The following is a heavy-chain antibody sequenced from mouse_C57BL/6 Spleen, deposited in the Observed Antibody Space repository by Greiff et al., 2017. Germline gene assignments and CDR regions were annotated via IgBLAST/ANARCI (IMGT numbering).Heavy chain of an antibody. J-gene: IGHJ4*01. CDR1: GYTFTSYW. CDR2: IDPSDSYT. D-gene: IGHD2-1*01. V-gene: IGHV1-50*01. CDR3: ALMGTTYYYAMDY. Sequence: VQLQQPGAELVKPGASVKLSCKASGYTFTSYWMQWVKQRPGPGLEWIGEIDPSDSYTNYNQKFKGKATLTVDTSSSTAYMQLSSLTSEDSAVYYCALMGTTYYYAMDYWGQGTSVTVSS.